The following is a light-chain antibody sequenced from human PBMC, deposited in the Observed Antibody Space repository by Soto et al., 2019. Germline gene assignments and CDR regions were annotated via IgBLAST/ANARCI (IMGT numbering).Light chain of an antibody. Sequence: QLVLTQSSSASASLGSSVKLTCTLSSGHSGFIIAWHQQRPGKAPRYLMRLEPGGNYNRGSGIPDRFSGSSSGADRYLTISNLQSEDEADYYCETWDSNTYAVFGGGTQLTVL. J-gene: IGLJ7*01. CDR3: ETWDSNTYAV. V-gene: IGLV4-60*03. CDR2: LEPGGNY. CDR1: SGHSGFI.